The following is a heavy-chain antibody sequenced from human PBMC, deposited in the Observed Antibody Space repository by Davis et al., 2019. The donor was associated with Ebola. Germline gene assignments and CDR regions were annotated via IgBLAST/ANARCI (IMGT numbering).Heavy chain of an antibody. CDR3: ARDPRRDREYYNYYYGMDV. CDR1: GYSFTGYY. D-gene: IGHD5-24*01. V-gene: IGHV1-2*06. J-gene: IGHJ6*04. CDR2: IDPNSGGT. Sequence: ASVKVSCKASGYSFTGYYLHWVRQAPGQGLEWMGRIDPNSGGTNFAQKFQGRVTMTRDTSINTVYMELSRLRSDDTAVYYCARDPRRDREYYNYYYGMDVWGKGTTVTVSS.